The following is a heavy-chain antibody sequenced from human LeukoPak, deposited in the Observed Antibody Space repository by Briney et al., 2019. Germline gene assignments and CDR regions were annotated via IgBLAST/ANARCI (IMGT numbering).Heavy chain of an antibody. J-gene: IGHJ6*02. Sequence: PSETLSLTCSVSGGSIRSSTYYWGWIRQPPGKGLEWIGTVYYTGTTYYSPSLKSRVTISVDTSKNQFSLKVSSVTAADTAVYYCARLELWSPYTTYGMDVWGQGTTVTVSS. V-gene: IGHV4-39*01. CDR1: GGSIRSSTYY. CDR2: VYYTGTT. CDR3: ARLELWSPYTTYGMDV. D-gene: IGHD5-18*01.